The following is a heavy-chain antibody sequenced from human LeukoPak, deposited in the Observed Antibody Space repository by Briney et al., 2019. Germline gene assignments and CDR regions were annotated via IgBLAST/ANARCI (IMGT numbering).Heavy chain of an antibody. J-gene: IGHJ6*02. V-gene: IGHV1-8*01. CDR2: MNPNSGNT. Sequence: ASVKVSCKASGYTFTSYDINWLRQATGQGLEWMGWMNPNSGNTGYAQKFQGRVTMTRNTSISTAYMELSSLRSEDTAVYYCAREAWFGEHVGMDVWGQGTTVTVSS. CDR3: AREAWFGEHVGMDV. D-gene: IGHD3-10*01. CDR1: GYTFTSYD.